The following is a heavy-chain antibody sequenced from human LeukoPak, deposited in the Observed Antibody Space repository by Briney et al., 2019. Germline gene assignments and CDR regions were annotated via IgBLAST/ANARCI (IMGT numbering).Heavy chain of an antibody. Sequence: PGGSLRLSCAASGFTFSSYEMNWVRQAPGKGLEWVSYISSSGSTIYYADSVKGRFTISRDNAKNSLYLQMNSLRAEDTAVYYCARGTPYYYYMDVWGKGTTVTISS. V-gene: IGHV3-48*03. CDR3: ARGTPYYYYMDV. J-gene: IGHJ6*03. CDR2: ISSSGSTI. CDR1: GFTFSSYE.